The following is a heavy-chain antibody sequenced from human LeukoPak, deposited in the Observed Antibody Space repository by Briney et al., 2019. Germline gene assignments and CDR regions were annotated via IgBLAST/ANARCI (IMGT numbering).Heavy chain of an antibody. D-gene: IGHD6-6*01. Sequence: PSETLSLTCTVSGGSISSGSYYWGWIRQPPGKGLEWIGSIYYSGSTYYNPSLKSRVTISVDTSKNQFSLKLSSVTAADTAVYYCARVARRMDDAFDIWGQGTMVTVSS. V-gene: IGHV4-39*01. CDR1: GGSISSGSYY. CDR2: IYYSGST. CDR3: ARVARRMDDAFDI. J-gene: IGHJ3*02.